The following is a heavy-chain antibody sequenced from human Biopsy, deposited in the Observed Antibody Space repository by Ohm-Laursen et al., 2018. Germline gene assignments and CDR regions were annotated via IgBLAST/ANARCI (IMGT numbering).Heavy chain of an antibody. Sequence: SETLSLTCTVSGGSISNNNYYWGWIRQPPGKGLEWIGHISHTGYTSYKSSLKSRVTISLDTSRKHFSLRLTSLAAADTAVYYCARGSNEYGGLYFPHWGQGTLVTVSS. CDR3: ARGSNEYGGLYFPH. V-gene: IGHV4-61*05. CDR1: GGSISNNNYY. J-gene: IGHJ1*01. D-gene: IGHD4-23*01. CDR2: ISHTGYT.